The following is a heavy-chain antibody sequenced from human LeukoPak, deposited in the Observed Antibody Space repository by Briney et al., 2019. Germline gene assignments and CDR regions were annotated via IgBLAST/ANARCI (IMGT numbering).Heavy chain of an antibody. CDR3: VRDGDAYNFDF. CDR2: IKYDGSYT. Sequence: TGGSLRLSCATSGFTLSLAWMHWVRQAPGKGLEWVSRIKYDGSYTNYADSVKGRFTIFRDNARNTLSLHMISLRAEDTAVYFCVRDGDAYNFDFWGQGVLVTVSS. CDR1: GFTLSLAW. D-gene: IGHD5-24*01. V-gene: IGHV3-74*01. J-gene: IGHJ4*02.